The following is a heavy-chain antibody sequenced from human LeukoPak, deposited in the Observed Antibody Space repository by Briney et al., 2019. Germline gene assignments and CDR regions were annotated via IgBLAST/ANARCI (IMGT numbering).Heavy chain of an antibody. V-gene: IGHV4-39*07. J-gene: IGHJ3*02. Sequence: PSETLSLTCTVSGGSISSSSYYWGWIRQPPGKGLEWIGSIYYSGSTYYNPSLKSRVTISIDTSKNQFSLRLSSVTAADTAVYYCARNLWFGESSDAFYIWGQGTMVTVSS. CDR2: IYYSGST. CDR1: GGSISSSSYY. D-gene: IGHD3-10*01. CDR3: ARNLWFGESSDAFYI.